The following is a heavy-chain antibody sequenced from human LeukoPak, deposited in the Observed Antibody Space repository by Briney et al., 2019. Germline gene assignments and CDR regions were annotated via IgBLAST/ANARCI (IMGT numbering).Heavy chain of an antibody. D-gene: IGHD3-10*01. Sequence: SETLSLTCTVSGYSISSGCYWGCIRPSPGKGLELIVSTYQSGSTFDTPSLKSRATISVDTSKNQFSLKLSSVTAADTAVYYWARSVNYGWGNYSDYYYYMDVWGKGTTVTVSS. CDR3: ARSVNYGWGNYSDYYYYMDV. CDR1: GYSISSGCY. J-gene: IGHJ6*03. V-gene: IGHV4-38-2*02. CDR2: TYQSGST.